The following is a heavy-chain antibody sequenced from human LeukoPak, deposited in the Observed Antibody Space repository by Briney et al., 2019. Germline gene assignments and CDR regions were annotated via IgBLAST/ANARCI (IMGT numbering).Heavy chain of an antibody. V-gene: IGHV4-39*07. CDR2: IYYSGST. D-gene: IGHD1-26*01. CDR3: ARGLRELPHFASDYFDY. CDR1: GGSISSSTFF. J-gene: IGHJ4*02. Sequence: TSETLSLTCTFSGGSISSSTFFWGWIRQPPGKGLEWIGNIYYSGSTYYNPSLKSRVTISVDTSKNQFSLKLSSVTAADTAVYYCARGLRELPHFASDYFDYWGQGTLVTVSS.